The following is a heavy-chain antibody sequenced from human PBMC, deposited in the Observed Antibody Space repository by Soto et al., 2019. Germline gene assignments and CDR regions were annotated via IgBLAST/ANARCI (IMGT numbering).Heavy chain of an antibody. CDR1: GGSISSSSYY. Sequence: SETLSLTCTVSGGSISSSSYYWGWIRQPPGKGLEWIGSIYYSGSTYYNPSLKSRVTISVDTSKNQFSLKLSSVTAADTAVYYCASEYKYQLLLGYYGMDVWGQGTTVTVSS. J-gene: IGHJ6*02. D-gene: IGHD2-2*01. CDR2: IYYSGST. V-gene: IGHV4-39*01. CDR3: ASEYKYQLLLGYYGMDV.